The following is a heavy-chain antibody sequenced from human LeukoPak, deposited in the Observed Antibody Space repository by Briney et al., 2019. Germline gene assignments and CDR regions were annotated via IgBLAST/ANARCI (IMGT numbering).Heavy chain of an antibody. D-gene: IGHD3-22*01. J-gene: IGHJ3*02. CDR2: ISYDGSNK. CDR3: ARDTTPYYYDSSGYHEGSDAFDI. Sequence: PGGSLRLSCADSGFTFSSYAMYWVRQAPGKGLEWVAVISYDGSNKYYADSVKGRFTISRDNSKNTLYLQMNSLRAEDTAVYYCARDTTPYYYDSSGYHEGSDAFDIWGQGTMVTVSS. CDR1: GFTFSSYA. V-gene: IGHV3-30*04.